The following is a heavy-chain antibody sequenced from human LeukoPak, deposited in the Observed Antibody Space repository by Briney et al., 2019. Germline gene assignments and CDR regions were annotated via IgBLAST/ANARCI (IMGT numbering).Heavy chain of an antibody. CDR2: IYYSGST. CDR3: ARDRWVGWFGSMRDLDAFDI. D-gene: IGHD3-10*01. V-gene: IGHV4-61*08. CDR1: GGSISSGDYY. Sequence: SETLSLTCTVSGGSISSGDYYWSWIRQPPGKGLEWIGYIYYSGSTNYNPSLKSRVTISVDTSKNQFSLKLSSVTAADTAVYYCARDRWVGWFGSMRDLDAFDIWGQGTMVTVSS. J-gene: IGHJ3*02.